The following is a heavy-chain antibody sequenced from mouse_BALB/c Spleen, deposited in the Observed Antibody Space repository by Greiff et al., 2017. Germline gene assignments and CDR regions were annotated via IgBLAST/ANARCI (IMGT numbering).Heavy chain of an antibody. V-gene: IGHV5-17*02. J-gene: IGHJ3*01. CDR2: ISSGSSTI. CDR3: ARSNYRYY. Sequence: EVMLVESGGGLVQPGGSRKLSCAASGFTFSSFGMHWVRQAPEKGLEWVAYISSGSSTIYYADTVKGRFTISRDNPKNTLFLQMTSLRSEDTAMYYCARSNYRYYWGQGTLVTVSA. D-gene: IGHD2-14*01. CDR1: GFTFSSFG.